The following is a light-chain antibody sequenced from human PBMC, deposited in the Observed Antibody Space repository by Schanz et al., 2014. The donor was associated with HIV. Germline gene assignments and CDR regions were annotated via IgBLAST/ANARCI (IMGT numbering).Light chain of an antibody. CDR1: QSFSSSY. J-gene: IGKJ1*01. CDR3: QQYGSSPWT. V-gene: IGKV3-20*01. CDR2: GAS. Sequence: EIVLTQSPGTLSLSPGGRATLSCRASQSFSSSYLAWYQQKPGQAPRLLMYGASSRATGIPDRFSGSGSGADFTLTISRLEPEDFAVYYCQQYGSSPWTFGQGTKVEIK.